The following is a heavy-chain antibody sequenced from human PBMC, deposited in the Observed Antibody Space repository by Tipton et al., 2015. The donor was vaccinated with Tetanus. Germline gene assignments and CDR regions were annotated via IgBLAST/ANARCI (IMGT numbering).Heavy chain of an antibody. CDR3: ARDHGITWGGMGYYYGMDV. Sequence: LRLSCTVSGGSIGSGKFYWGWIRQPPGKGLESIGYIYYSGSTYYNPSLKSRVTISVDTSKNQFSLRLSSVTAADTAVYYCARDHGITWGGMGYYYGMDVWGQGTTVTVSS. V-gene: IGHV4-30-4*08. CDR1: GGSIGSGKFY. CDR2: IYYSGST. D-gene: IGHD3-16*01. J-gene: IGHJ6*02.